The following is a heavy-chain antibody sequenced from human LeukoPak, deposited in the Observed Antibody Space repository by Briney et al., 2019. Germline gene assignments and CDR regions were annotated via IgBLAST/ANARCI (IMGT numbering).Heavy chain of an antibody. D-gene: IGHD3-22*01. V-gene: IGHV4-39*07. CDR3: AREGITMTPH. CDR1: GGSISSSSYY. J-gene: IGHJ4*02. CDR2: IYYSGST. Sequence: PSETLSLTCTVSGGSISSSSYYWGWIRQPPGKGLEWIGSIYYSGSTYYNPSLKSRATISVDTSKNQFSLKLSPVTAADTAVYYCAREGITMTPHWGQGTLVTVSS.